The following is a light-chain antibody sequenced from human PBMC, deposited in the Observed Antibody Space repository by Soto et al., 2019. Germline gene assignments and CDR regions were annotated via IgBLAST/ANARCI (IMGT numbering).Light chain of an antibody. CDR1: SSDIGSYNR. Sequence: QSVLTQPPSVSGSPGQSVTISCTGTSSDIGSYNRVSWYQQPPGTAPKLMIYEVRNRPSGVPDRFSGSKSGNTASLTISGLQAEDEADYYCSSLTTSDTWVVGGGTKLTVL. CDR2: EVR. CDR3: SSLTTSDTWV. J-gene: IGLJ3*02. V-gene: IGLV2-18*02.